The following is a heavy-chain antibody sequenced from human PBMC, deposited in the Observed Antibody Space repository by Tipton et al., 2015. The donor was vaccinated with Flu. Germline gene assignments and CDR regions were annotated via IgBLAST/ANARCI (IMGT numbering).Heavy chain of an antibody. D-gene: IGHD3-10*02. J-gene: IGHJ4*02. CDR2: IYYSGTT. CDR1: GGSISSSTYY. V-gene: IGHV4-39*01. Sequence: TLSLTCTDSGGSISSSTYYWAWIRQPPGKGLEWIATIYYSGTTYHSPSLKSRVTISVDTSKSQFSLKLRSVTAADTAVYYCARLSYYDVDLKNFYFDYWGQGALVTVSS. CDR3: ARLSYYDVDLKNFYFDY.